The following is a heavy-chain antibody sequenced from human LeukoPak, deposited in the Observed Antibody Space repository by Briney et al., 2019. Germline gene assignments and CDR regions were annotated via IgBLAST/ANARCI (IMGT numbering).Heavy chain of an antibody. D-gene: IGHD3-10*01. V-gene: IGHV3-21*01. CDR1: GFTFSSYS. Sequence: PGGSLRLSCAASGFTFSSYSMNWVRQALGKGLEWVSSISSSSSYIYYADSVKGRFTISRDNAKNSLYLQMNSLRAEDTAVYYCARLIGGMARSYFDYWGQGTLVTVSS. CDR3: ARLIGGMARSYFDY. J-gene: IGHJ4*02. CDR2: ISSSSSYI.